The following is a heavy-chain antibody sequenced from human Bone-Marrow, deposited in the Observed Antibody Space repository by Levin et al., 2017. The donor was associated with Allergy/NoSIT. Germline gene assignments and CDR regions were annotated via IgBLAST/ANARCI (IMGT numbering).Heavy chain of an antibody. J-gene: IGHJ6*02. D-gene: IGHD3-10*01. CDR3: TRTLNRGVFGMDV. V-gene: IGHV1-8*01. CDR1: GYTFSNYD. CDR2: MNPESGNK. Sequence: GESLKISCKASGYTFSNYDINWVRQAPGQGLECMGWMNPESGNKGYAEKLRGRVSMTMDISLSTAYMELSSMRSEDTAVYFCTRTLNRGVFGMDVWSHGTTVTVS.